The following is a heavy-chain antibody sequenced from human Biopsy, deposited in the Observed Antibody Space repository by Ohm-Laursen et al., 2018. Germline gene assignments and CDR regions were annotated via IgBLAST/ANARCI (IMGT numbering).Heavy chain of an antibody. CDR2: ISSSSSTI. CDR1: GFTFSDYY. J-gene: IGHJ4*02. V-gene: IGHV3-11*04. Sequence: SLRLSCAASGFTFSDYYISWIRQAPGKGLEFISYISSSSSTISYADSVKSRFTISRDNAKNSLYLQMNSLRAEDTAVYYCARAYPPPGRRLVVVAGDFDCWGQGTRVTVSS. CDR3: ARAYPPPGRRLVVVAGDFDC. D-gene: IGHD2-15*01.